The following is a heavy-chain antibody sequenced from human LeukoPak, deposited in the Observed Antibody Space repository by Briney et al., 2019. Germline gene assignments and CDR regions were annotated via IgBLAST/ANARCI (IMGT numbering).Heavy chain of an antibody. CDR1: GFTFSSYG. J-gene: IGHJ4*02. Sequence: GGSLRLSCAASGFTFSSYGMHWVRQAPGKGLEWVAVISYDGSNKYYADSVKGRLTISRDNSKNTLYLQMNSLRAEDTAVYYCANGDYRAPFDYWGQGTLVTVSS. V-gene: IGHV3-30*18. D-gene: IGHD4-17*01. CDR2: ISYDGSNK. CDR3: ANGDYRAPFDY.